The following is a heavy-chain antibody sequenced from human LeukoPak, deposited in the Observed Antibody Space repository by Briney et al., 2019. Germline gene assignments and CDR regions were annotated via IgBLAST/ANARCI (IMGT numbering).Heavy chain of an antibody. CDR1: GYIFTNYW. J-gene: IGHJ5*02. Sequence: GESLKISCKGSGYIFTNYWISWVRQTPGKGLEWMGRIDPSDSYTNYSPSFQGHVTISADKSIRTAYLQWSSLRASDTAIYYCAREVAVSETHYIRSYNCFDPWGQGTLVTVSS. CDR2: IDPSDSYT. V-gene: IGHV5-10-1*01. CDR3: AREVAVSETHYIRSYNCFDP. D-gene: IGHD6-19*01.